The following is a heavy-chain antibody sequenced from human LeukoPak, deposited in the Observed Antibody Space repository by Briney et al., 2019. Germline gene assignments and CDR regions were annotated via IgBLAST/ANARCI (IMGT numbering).Heavy chain of an antibody. CDR1: GFTFSSYS. CDR2: ISSSSSYI. J-gene: IGHJ4*02. CDR3: ANRRCSGTSCYLDY. D-gene: IGHD2-2*01. Sequence: PGGSLRLSCAASGFTFSSYSMNWVRQAPGKGLEWVSSISSSSSYIYYADSVKGRFTISRDNAKNSLYLQMNSLRAEDTAVYFCANRRCSGTSCYLDYWGQGTLVTVSS. V-gene: IGHV3-21*01.